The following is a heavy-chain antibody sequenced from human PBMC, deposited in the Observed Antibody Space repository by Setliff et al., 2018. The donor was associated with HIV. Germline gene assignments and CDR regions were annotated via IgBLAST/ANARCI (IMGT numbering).Heavy chain of an antibody. CDR1: GFTFSSFW. J-gene: IGHJ6*02. CDR2: INQVESEK. D-gene: IGHD3-16*01. CDR3: VRGKRYAYTSGGLDV. Sequence: GGSLRLSCAASGFTFSSFWMSWVRQAPGKGLEWVANINQVESEKYYVDSVKGRFTISRDNAKNSLYLQMNSLGVGDTAIYFCVRGKRYAYTSGGLDVWGQGTTVTVSS. V-gene: IGHV3-7*01.